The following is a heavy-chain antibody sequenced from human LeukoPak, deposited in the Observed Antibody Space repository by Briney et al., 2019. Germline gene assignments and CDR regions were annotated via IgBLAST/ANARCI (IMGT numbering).Heavy chain of an antibody. CDR2: IIPILGIA. CDR1: GGTFSSYA. V-gene: IGHV1-69*04. Sequence: GASVKVSCKASGGTFSSYAISWVRQAPGQGLEWMGRIIPILGIANYAQKFQGRVTITADKSTSTAYMELSSLRSEDTAVYYCARVFVGATTAFDYWGQGTLVTVSS. D-gene: IGHD1-26*01. CDR3: ARVFVGATTAFDY. J-gene: IGHJ4*02.